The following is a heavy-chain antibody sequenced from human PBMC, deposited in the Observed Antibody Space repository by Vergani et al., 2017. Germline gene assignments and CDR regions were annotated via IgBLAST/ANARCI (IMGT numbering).Heavy chain of an antibody. D-gene: IGHD3-10*01. Sequence: QVQLVQSGSELKKPGASVKVSCKASGYTFTSNAMNWVRQAPGQGLEWMGWINTYTGNPTYAQGFTRRFVFSLDTSVSTAYLQISSLKAEDTAGYYCARSSYYYGSGSYYNSFGYWGQGTLVTVSS. J-gene: IGHJ4*02. CDR1: GYTFTSNA. CDR3: ARSSYYYGSGSYYNSFGY. CDR2: INTYTGNP. V-gene: IGHV7-4-1*02.